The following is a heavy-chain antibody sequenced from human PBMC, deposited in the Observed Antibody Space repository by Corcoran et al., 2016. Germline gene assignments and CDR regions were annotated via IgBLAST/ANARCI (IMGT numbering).Heavy chain of an antibody. D-gene: IGHD3-10*01. V-gene: IGHV4-34*01. J-gene: IGHJ4*02. CDR2: INHSGST. CDR1: GGSFSGYY. Sequence: QVQLQQWGAGLLKPSETLSLTCAVYGGSFSGYYWSWIRQPPGKGLEWIGEINHSGSTNYNPSLKSRVTISVDTSKNQFSLKLSSVTAADTAVYYCARGRDYYGSGSSASPFDYWGQGTLVTVSS. CDR3: ARGRDYYGSGSSASPFDY.